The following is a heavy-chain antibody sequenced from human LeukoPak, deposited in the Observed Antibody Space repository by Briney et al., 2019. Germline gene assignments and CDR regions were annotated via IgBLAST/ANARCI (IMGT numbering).Heavy chain of an antibody. CDR1: GFTFNSYA. D-gene: IGHD6-6*01. CDR2: VSGSGGVT. J-gene: IGHJ1*01. V-gene: IGHV3-23*01. CDR3: ATFLAVIAARDSLYFQH. Sequence: PGGSLRLSCVASGFTFNSYAMSWIRQAPGKGLEWVSGVSGSGGVTYYADSVKGRFTISRDNSKNTLHLQMNSLRAEDTAVYYCATFLAVIAARDSLYFQHWGQGTLVSVSS.